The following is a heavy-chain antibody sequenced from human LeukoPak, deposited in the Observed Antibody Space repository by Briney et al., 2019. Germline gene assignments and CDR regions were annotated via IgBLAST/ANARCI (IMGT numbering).Heavy chain of an antibody. CDR1: GFTFSSYG. D-gene: IGHD2-2*03. V-gene: IGHV3-30*18. Sequence: GGSLRHSCAASGFTFSSYGMHWVRQAPGKGLEWVAVISYDGSNKYYADSVKGRFTISRDNSKNTLYLQMNSLRAEDTAVYYCAKDGYCSSTSCFDYWGQGTLVTVSS. CDR3: AKDGYCSSTSCFDY. CDR2: ISYDGSNK. J-gene: IGHJ4*02.